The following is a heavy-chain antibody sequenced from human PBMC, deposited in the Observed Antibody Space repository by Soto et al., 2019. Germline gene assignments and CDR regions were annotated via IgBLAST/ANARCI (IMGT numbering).Heavy chain of an antibody. CDR2: IGAYNGNT. D-gene: IGHD2-15*01. CDR3: ARGEDIVTHYYYGMDV. V-gene: IGHV1-18*01. CDR1: GYTFSNHG. Sequence: ASVKVSCKASGYTFSNHGITWVRQAPGQGLEWMGWIGAYNGNTHYTQSLQGRVTMTTDTSTSTAYMELRGLRSDDTAVYYCARGEDIVTHYYYGMDVWGQGTTVTVSS. J-gene: IGHJ6*02.